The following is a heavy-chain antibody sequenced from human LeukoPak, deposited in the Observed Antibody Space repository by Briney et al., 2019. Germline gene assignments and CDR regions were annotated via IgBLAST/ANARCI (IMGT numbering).Heavy chain of an antibody. V-gene: IGHV4-34*01. CDR3: ARAPGIAAAGWFDP. CDR2: INHSGST. J-gene: IGHJ5*02. CDR1: GGSFSGYY. D-gene: IGHD6-13*01. Sequence: PSETLSLTCAVYGGSFSGYYWSWLRQPPGKGLEWIGKINHSGSTNYNPSLKSRVTISVDTSKNQFSMKLSSVTAADTAVYYCARAPGIAAAGWFDPWGQGTLVTVSS.